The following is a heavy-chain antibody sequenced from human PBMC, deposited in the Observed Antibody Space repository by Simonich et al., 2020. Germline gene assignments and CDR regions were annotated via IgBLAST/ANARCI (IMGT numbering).Heavy chain of an antibody. Sequence: QLPLQESGPGLVKPSETLSLTCTVSGGSISSSSYYWGWIRQPPGKWLEWIGSIYYSGSTYYNPSLKSRVTISVDTSKNQFSLKLSSVTAADTAVYYCARHAGFAFDIWGQGTMVTVSS. J-gene: IGHJ3*02. D-gene: IGHD6-13*01. CDR3: ARHAGFAFDI. V-gene: IGHV4-39*01. CDR1: GGSISSSSYY. CDR2: IYYSGST.